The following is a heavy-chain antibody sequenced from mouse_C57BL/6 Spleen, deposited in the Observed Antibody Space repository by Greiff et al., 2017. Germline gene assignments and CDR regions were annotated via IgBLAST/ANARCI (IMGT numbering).Heavy chain of an antibody. CDR1: GYTFTSYW. J-gene: IGHJ2*01. D-gene: IGHD2-5*01. Sequence: QVQLQQSGAELVKPGASVKLSCTASGYTFTSYWMHWVKQRPGQGLEWIGMIHPNSGSTNYNEKFKSKATLTVDKSSSTAYMQLSSLTSEDSAVYYCASYSNYPFDYWGQGTTLTVSS. CDR3: ASYSNYPFDY. CDR2: IHPNSGST. V-gene: IGHV1-64*01.